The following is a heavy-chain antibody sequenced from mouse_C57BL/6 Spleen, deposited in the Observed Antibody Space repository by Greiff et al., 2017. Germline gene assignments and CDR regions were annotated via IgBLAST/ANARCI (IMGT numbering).Heavy chain of an antibody. J-gene: IGHJ3*01. Sequence: EVQVVESGGDLVKPGGSLKLSCAASGFTFSSYGMSWVRQTPDKRLEWVATISSGGSYTYYPDSVKGRFTISRDNAKNTLYLQMSSLKSEDTAMDYCARRDYGGGFADWGQGTLVTVSA. V-gene: IGHV5-6*01. D-gene: IGHD2-4*01. CDR2: ISSGGSYT. CDR3: ARRDYGGGFAD. CDR1: GFTFSSYG.